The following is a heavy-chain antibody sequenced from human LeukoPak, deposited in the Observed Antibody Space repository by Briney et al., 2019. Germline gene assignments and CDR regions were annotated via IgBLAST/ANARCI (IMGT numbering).Heavy chain of an antibody. CDR1: GGSISSGGYY. V-gene: IGHV4-31*03. Sequence: SQPLSLTCTVSGGSISSGGYYWSWIRQHPGKGLEWIGYIYYSGSTYYNPSLKSRVTISVDTSKNQFSLKLSSVTAADTAVYYCARDSTTEFDYWGQGTLVTVSS. CDR3: ARDSTTEFDY. CDR2: IYYSGST. J-gene: IGHJ4*02. D-gene: IGHD2-2*01.